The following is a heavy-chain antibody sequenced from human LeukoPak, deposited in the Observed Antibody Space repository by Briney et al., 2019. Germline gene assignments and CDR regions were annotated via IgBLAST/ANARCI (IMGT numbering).Heavy chain of an antibody. V-gene: IGHV1-2*02. Sequence: ASAKVSCKASGYTFTGYYMHWVRQAPGQGLEWMGWINPNSGGTNYAQKFQGRVTTTRDTSISTAYMELSRLRSDDTAVYYCARVSYCSSTSCYSDAFDIWGQGTMVTVSS. CDR1: GYTFTGYY. CDR3: ARVSYCSSTSCYSDAFDI. D-gene: IGHD2-2*02. CDR2: INPNSGGT. J-gene: IGHJ3*02.